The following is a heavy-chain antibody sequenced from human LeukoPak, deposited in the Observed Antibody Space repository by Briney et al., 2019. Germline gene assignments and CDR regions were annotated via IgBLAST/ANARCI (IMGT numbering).Heavy chain of an antibody. V-gene: IGHV3-23*01. Sequence: GGSLRLSCAASGFTFSSYGMSWVRQAPGKGLEWVSAISGSGGSTYYADSVKGRFTISRDNAKNSLYLQMNSLRAEDTAVYYCARVRSYGSGSYYPTGWFDPWGQGTLVTVSS. J-gene: IGHJ5*02. CDR3: ARVRSYGSGSYYPTGWFDP. D-gene: IGHD3-10*01. CDR1: GFTFSSYG. CDR2: ISGSGGST.